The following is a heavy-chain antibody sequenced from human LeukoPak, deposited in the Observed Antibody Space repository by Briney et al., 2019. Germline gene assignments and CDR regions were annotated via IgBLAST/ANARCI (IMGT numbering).Heavy chain of an antibody. Sequence: GGSLRLSCAASGFTFSSYWMHWVRHAPGKGLVWVSRINSDGSSTSYADSVKGRFTISGDNAKNTLYLQMNSLRAEDTAVYYCARGHHRDTMVRGVIKRYYYYGMDVWGQGTTVTVSS. V-gene: IGHV3-74*01. J-gene: IGHJ6*02. CDR1: GFTFSSYW. CDR3: ARGHHRDTMVRGVIKRYYYYGMDV. CDR2: INSDGSST. D-gene: IGHD3-10*01.